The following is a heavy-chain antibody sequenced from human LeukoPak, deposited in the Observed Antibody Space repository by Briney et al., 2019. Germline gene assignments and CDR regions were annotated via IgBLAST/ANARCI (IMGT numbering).Heavy chain of an antibody. CDR1: GGSISSGSYY. Sequence: PSQTLSLTCTVSGGSISSGSYYWSWIRQPAGKGLEWIGRIYTSGSTNYNPSLKSRVTISVDTSKNQFSLKLSSVTAADTAVYYCARDGNWNHDYWGQGTLVTVSS. J-gene: IGHJ4*02. CDR2: IYTSGST. CDR3: ARDGNWNHDY. V-gene: IGHV4-61*02. D-gene: IGHD1-1*01.